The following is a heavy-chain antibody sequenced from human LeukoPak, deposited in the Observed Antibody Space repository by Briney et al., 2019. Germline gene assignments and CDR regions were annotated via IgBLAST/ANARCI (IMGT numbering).Heavy chain of an antibody. J-gene: IGHJ3*02. Sequence: GRSLRLSCAASGFTFNNYAMHWVRQAPGKGLEWVAVISYDGSNKYYADSVKGRFTISRDNSKNTLSLQMNSLRAEDTAVYYCARYSSSWYHDAFDIWGQGTMVTVSS. D-gene: IGHD6-13*01. V-gene: IGHV3-30-3*01. CDR3: ARYSSSWYHDAFDI. CDR2: ISYDGSNK. CDR1: GFTFNNYA.